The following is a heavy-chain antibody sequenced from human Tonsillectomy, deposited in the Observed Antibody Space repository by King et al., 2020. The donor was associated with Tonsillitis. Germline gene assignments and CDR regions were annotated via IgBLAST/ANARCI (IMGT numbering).Heavy chain of an antibody. CDR1: GGTFSSCT. V-gene: IGHV1-69*01. CDR2: IIPFFGTA. J-gene: IGHJ4*02. D-gene: IGHD3-3*01. CDR3: ATMFGVIPDSH. Sequence: HVQLVQSGAEVKKPGSSVKVSCKASGGTFSSCTINWVRQAPGQGLEWMGGIIPFFGTANYAQKFQGRVTITADESTSTAYMELSSLRSEDTAVYYCATMFGVIPDSHWGQGTLVTVSS.